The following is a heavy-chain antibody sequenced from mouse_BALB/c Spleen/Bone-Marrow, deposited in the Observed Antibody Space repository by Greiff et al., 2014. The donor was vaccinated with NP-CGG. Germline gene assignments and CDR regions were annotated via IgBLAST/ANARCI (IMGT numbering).Heavy chain of an antibody. CDR1: GFTFTDYY. Sequence: EVNLVESGGGLVQPGGSPRLSCATSGFTFTDYYMSWVRQPPGKALEWLGFIRNKANGYTTEYSTSMKGRFTISRDNSQSILYLQMNTLRAEDSATYYCARDRNFGSSWYFDVWGAGTTVTVSS. J-gene: IGHJ1*01. CDR2: IRNKANGYTT. V-gene: IGHV7-3*02. D-gene: IGHD1-1*01. CDR3: ARDRNFGSSWYFDV.